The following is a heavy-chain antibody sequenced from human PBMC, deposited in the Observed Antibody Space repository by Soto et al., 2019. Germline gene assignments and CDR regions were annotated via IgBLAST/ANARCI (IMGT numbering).Heavy chain of an antibody. D-gene: IGHD3-22*01. CDR1: GFTFSSYA. V-gene: IGHV3-23*01. CDR2: ISGSGGST. CDR3: AKDWVPYYYDSSGYFDAFEI. Sequence: GSLRLSCAASGFTFSSYAMSWVRQAPGKGLEWVSAISGSGGSTYYADSVKGRFTISRDNSKNTLYLQMNSLRAEDTAVYYCAKDWVPYYYDSSGYFDAFEIWVQGTMVTVSS. J-gene: IGHJ3*02.